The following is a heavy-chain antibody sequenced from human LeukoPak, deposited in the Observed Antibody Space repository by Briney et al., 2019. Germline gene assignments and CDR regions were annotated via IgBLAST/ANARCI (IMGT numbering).Heavy chain of an antibody. J-gene: IGHJ5*02. D-gene: IGHD3-10*01. CDR1: GYKFSVYG. Sequence: ASVKVSCKASGYKFSVYGIAWVRQAPGQGLEWMGWINPYNENTNYAQKFQGRISMTIDTSTSTAYMELGRLRSDDTAVYYCAREGSWFDPWGQGTLVTVSS. V-gene: IGHV1-18*01. CDR2: INPYNENT. CDR3: AREGSWFDP.